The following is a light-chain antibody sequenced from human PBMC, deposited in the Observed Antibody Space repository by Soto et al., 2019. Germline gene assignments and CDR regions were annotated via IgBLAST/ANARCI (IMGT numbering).Light chain of an antibody. Sequence: DIQMTQSPSSLSASVGDRVNITCRASQSISLYVSWYQQKAGQAPELLIYAASLLQGRVPPRFSGRGSGTDVTLTISGLQRADFATYFCQQSYTTPLTFGGGTKVEI. V-gene: IGKV1-39*01. CDR1: QSISLY. J-gene: IGKJ4*01. CDR2: AAS. CDR3: QQSYTTPLT.